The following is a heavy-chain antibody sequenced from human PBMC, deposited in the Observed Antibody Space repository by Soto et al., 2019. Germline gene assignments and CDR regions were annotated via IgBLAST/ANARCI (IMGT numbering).Heavy chain of an antibody. D-gene: IGHD2-2*01. J-gene: IGHJ4*02. CDR3: ARESNHYQDFFQN. CDR2: ISNAGSGNT. V-gene: IGHV1-3*01. CDR1: GYPFPSFE. Sequence: AAVKVSCKTSGYPFPSFEVHWIRQAPGQRPEWMGGISNAGSGNTKYSQKFQDRLTITGDKRATTVYMALSSLTSEDTATYYCARESNHYQDFFQNWGQGTQVTVSS.